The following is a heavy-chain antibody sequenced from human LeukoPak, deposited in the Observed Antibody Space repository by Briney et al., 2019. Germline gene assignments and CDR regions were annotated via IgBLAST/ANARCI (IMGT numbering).Heavy chain of an antibody. CDR3: AREDIVVADKYYFDS. CDR1: GFTFRSYS. CDR2: ISSSSSYI. V-gene: IGHV3-21*01. J-gene: IGHJ4*02. D-gene: IGHD6-19*01. Sequence: PGGSLRLSCAASGFTFRSYSMNWVRQAPGKGLEWVSSISSSSSYIYYADSVKGRFTISRDNAKNSLYLQMNSLRAEDTAVYYCAREDIVVADKYYFDSWGQGTLVTVSS.